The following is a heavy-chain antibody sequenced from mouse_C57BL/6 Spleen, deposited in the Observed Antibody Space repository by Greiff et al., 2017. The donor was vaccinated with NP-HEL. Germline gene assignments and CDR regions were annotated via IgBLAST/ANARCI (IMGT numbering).Heavy chain of an antibody. CDR3: ARSGYYYGSSSAWFAY. J-gene: IGHJ3*01. Sequence: VQLQQPGTELVKPGASVKLSCKASGYTFTSYWMHWVKQRPGQGLEWIGNINPSNGGTNYNEKFKSKATLTVDKSSSTAYMQLSSLTSEDSAVYYCARSGYYYGSSSAWFAYWGQGTLVTVSA. V-gene: IGHV1-53*01. CDR2: INPSNGGT. D-gene: IGHD1-1*01. CDR1: GYTFTSYW.